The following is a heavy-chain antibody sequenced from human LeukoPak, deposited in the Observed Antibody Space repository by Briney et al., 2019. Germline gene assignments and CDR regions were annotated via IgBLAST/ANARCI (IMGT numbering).Heavy chain of an antibody. CDR3: ATLRTIKPGVKDAFDI. D-gene: IGHD4/OR15-4a*01. J-gene: IGHJ3*02. V-gene: IGHV4-34*01. Sequence: PSETLPLTCAVSGGSFSDYYWSWIRQPPGKGLEWIGEINHSESTNYKPSLKSRVTISLDTSKSQFSLKLSSVTAADTAVYYCATLRTIKPGVKDAFDIWGQGTLVTVSS. CDR2: INHSEST. CDR1: GGSFSDYY.